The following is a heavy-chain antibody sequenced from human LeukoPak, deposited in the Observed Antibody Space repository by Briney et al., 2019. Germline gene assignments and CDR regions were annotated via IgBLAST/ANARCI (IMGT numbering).Heavy chain of an antibody. Sequence: PGGSLRLSCAVSGFSLSDYWMHWVRQAPGKGVVWVSRIGPDGSGTTYADSVKGRFTISRDKSKNTVNLQMNSLRDEDAAVYYCTRVQAGRSGLMDVWGRGTTVTVSS. CDR1: GFSLSDYW. J-gene: IGHJ6*02. CDR2: IGPDGSGT. V-gene: IGHV3-74*03. D-gene: IGHD2-8*02. CDR3: TRVQAGRSGLMDV.